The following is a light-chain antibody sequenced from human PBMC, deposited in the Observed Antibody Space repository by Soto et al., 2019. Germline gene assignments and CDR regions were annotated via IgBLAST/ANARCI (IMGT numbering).Light chain of an antibody. J-gene: IGKJ4*01. CDR2: GAS. CDR1: QSISSY. V-gene: IGKV1-39*01. CDR3: QHSDSTTVA. Sequence: DIQMTQSPSSLSASVGDRVIITCRASQSISSYLNWYQQKPGKAPQLLIYGASALQSGVQSRFSGSGSGTEFTITISNVQSEDVATYYGQHSDSTTVACGGGTKGEIK.